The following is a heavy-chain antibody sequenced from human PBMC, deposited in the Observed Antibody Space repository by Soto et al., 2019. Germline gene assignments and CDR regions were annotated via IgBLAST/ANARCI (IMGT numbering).Heavy chain of an antibody. CDR2: ISSSSSYI. J-gene: IGHJ6*03. V-gene: IGHV3-21*01. CDR1: GLTFSSYS. CDR3: ARAPTPDYCSGGSCYMSYYYYYMDV. D-gene: IGHD2-15*01. Sequence: PGGSLRLSCAASGLTFSSYSMNWVRQAPGKGLEWVSSISSSSSYIYYADSVKGRFTISRDDAKNSLYLQMNSLRAEDTAVYYCARAPTPDYCSGGSCYMSYYYYYMDVWGKGTTVTVSS.